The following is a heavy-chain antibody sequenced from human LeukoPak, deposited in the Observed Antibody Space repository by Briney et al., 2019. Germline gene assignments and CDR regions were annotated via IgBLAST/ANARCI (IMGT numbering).Heavy chain of an antibody. J-gene: IGHJ4*02. CDR2: ISSSSSYI. Sequence: GGSLRLSCAASGFTVSSNYMSWVRQAPGKGLEWVSSISSSSSYIYYADSVKGRFTISRDNAKNSLYLQMNSLRAEDTAVYYCARDHWDIVVVPAAIRFDYWGQGTLVTVSS. CDR3: ARDHWDIVVVPAAIRFDY. V-gene: IGHV3-21*01. CDR1: GFTVSSNY. D-gene: IGHD2-2*02.